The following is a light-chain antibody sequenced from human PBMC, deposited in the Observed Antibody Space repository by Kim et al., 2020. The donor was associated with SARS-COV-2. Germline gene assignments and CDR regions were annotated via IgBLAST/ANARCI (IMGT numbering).Light chain of an antibody. V-gene: IGKV6-21*01. J-gene: IGKJ1*01. CDR3: HQSNSLPGT. CDR2: YAS. Sequence: EIVLTQSPDFQSVTPKGKVTITCRASQSIGTSIHWYQQKPAQSPKLLIKYASQSVSGVPSRFSGSGSGTDFTLTINNLEAEDAATYYCHQSNSLPGTFGQGTKVDIK. CDR1: QSIGTS.